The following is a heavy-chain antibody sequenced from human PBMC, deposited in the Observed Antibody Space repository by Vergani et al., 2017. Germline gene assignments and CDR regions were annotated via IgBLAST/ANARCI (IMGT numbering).Heavy chain of an antibody. J-gene: IGHJ3*02. CDR2: ISYDGSNK. V-gene: IGHV3-30*03. CDR1: GFTFSSYG. D-gene: IGHD3-22*01. Sequence: VQLVESGGGVVQPGRSLRLSCAASGFTFSSYGMHWVRQAPGKGLEWVAVISYDGSNKYYADSVKGRFTISRDNSKNTLYLQMNSLRAEDTAVYYCARDMRPLYFYDSSGYPLAAAFDIWGQGTMVTVSS. CDR3: ARDMRPLYFYDSSGYPLAAAFDI.